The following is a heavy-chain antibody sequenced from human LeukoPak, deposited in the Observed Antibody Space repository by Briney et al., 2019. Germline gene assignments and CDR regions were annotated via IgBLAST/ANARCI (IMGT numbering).Heavy chain of an antibody. CDR2: INPNSGGT. J-gene: IGHJ5*02. CDR3: ARDTHLYCYGSNWFDP. V-gene: IGHV1-2*06. D-gene: IGHD3-10*01. Sequence: ASLKVSCKASGYTFTGYYMHWVRQAPGQGLEWMGRINPNSGGTSYAQKFQGRVTMTRYTSISTDYMELSRLRFNDTAVDYCARDTHLYCYGSNWFDPWGQGTLVTVSS. CDR1: GYTFTGYY.